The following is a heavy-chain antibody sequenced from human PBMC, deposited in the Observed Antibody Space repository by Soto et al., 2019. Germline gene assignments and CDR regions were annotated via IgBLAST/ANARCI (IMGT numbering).Heavy chain of an antibody. D-gene: IGHD3-22*01. V-gene: IGHV3-30*18. CDR2: MSYNGSNK. J-gene: IGHJ6*02. CDR3: AKDRPPLNYYYDSRGDYGMDV. Sequence: GGALRVSCSAPRFTFSSYGVHCVLESRGKGLDLLSVMSYNGSNKYYAGSVKGRFAISRDNSKNSLYLQMNSLRPEDTAVYYCAKDRPPLNYYYDSRGDYGMDVWGQGTTVTVSS. CDR1: RFTFSSYG.